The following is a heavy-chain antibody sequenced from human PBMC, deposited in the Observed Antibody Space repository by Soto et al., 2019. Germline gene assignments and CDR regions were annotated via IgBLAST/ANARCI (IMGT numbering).Heavy chain of an antibody. Sequence: SETLSLTCAVYGGSFSGYYWSWIRQPPGKGLEWIGEINHSGSTNYNPSLKSRVTISVDTSKNQFSLKLSSVTAADTAVYYCARGVDSVVTSCFDYWGQGTLGTVSS. CDR3: ARGVDSVVTSCFDY. J-gene: IGHJ4*02. V-gene: IGHV4-34*01. CDR2: INHSGST. CDR1: GGSFSGYY. D-gene: IGHD2-21*02.